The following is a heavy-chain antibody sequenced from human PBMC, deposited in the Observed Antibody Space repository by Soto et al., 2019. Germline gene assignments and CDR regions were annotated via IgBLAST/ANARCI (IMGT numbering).Heavy chain of an antibody. CDR1: GSISTYY. D-gene: IGHD1-7*01. Sequence: SETLSLTCNVSGSISTYYLMWIRQPPGKGLEWIGYISYSGTTNYSPSLENRVTISIDTSKKQLSLKLSSVTTADTAVYYCAREGYNWNYDGYGMDVWGQGTTVTVSS. J-gene: IGHJ6*02. V-gene: IGHV4-59*01. CDR2: ISYSGTT. CDR3: AREGYNWNYDGYGMDV.